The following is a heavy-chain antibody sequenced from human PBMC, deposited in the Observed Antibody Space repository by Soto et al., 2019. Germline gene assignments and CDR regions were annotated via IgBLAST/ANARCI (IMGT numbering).Heavy chain of an antibody. J-gene: IGHJ4*02. CDR2: LYSGGDT. V-gene: IGHV3-53*01. D-gene: IGHD5-12*01. CDR1: GFIVSSNF. Sequence: GGSLRLSCAASGFIVSSNFMSWVRQAPGKGLEWVSVLYSGGDTYYADSVRGRFTISRDNSKNTLYLQMNSLRAEDTAVYYCARELSVEPGWLQSRHFDSWGQGILVTVSS. CDR3: ARELSVEPGWLQSRHFDS.